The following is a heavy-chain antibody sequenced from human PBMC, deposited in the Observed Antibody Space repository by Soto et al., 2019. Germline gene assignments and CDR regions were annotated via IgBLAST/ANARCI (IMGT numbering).Heavy chain of an antibody. Sequence: QVQLQESGPGLVKPSQTLSLTCTVSGGSISSGSYYWSWIRQHPGKGLEWIGYIYYSGSTYYNPSLKSRVTISVDTSKNQFALKLSSVTAADTAVYYCARGYCSGGSCYGGAYWGQGTLVTVSS. CDR3: ARGYCSGGSCYGGAY. J-gene: IGHJ4*02. D-gene: IGHD2-15*01. CDR1: GGSISSGSYY. V-gene: IGHV4-31*03. CDR2: IYYSGST.